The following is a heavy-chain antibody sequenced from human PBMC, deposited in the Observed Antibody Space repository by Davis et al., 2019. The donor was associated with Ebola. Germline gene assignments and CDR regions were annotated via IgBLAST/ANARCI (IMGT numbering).Heavy chain of an antibody. CDR1: GFTFSSYW. V-gene: IGHV3-30*18. Sequence: GGSLRLSCAASGFTFSSYWMSWVRQAPGKGLEWVAVISYDGSNKYYADSVKGRFTISRDNSKNTLYLQMNSLRAEDTAVYYCAKDDLDYWGQGTLVTVSS. CDR3: AKDDLDY. J-gene: IGHJ4*02. CDR2: ISYDGSNK.